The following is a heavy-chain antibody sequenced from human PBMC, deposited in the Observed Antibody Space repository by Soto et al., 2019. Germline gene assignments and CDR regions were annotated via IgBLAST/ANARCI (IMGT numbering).Heavy chain of an antibody. Sequence: QVQLQQWGAGLLKPSETLSLTCAVYGGSFSGYYWSWIRQPPGKGLEWLGEINHSGSTNYNPSLKSRVTISVDTSKNQFSLKLSSVTAADTAVYYCARGGMAGWYFDLWGRGTLVTVSS. CDR3: ARGGMAGWYFDL. CDR2: INHSGST. J-gene: IGHJ2*01. V-gene: IGHV4-34*01. D-gene: IGHD2-8*01. CDR1: GGSFSGYY.